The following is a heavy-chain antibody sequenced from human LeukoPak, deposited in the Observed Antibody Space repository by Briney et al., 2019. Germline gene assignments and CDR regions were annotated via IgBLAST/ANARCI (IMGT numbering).Heavy chain of an antibody. CDR1: GGSISSSSYY. J-gene: IGHJ4*02. Sequence: SETLSLTCTVSGGSISSSSYYWGWIRQPPGKGLEWIGSIYYSGSTYYNPSLKSRVTISVDTSKNQFSLKLSSVTAADTAVYYCARVLVRYAVFDYWGQGTLVTVSS. D-gene: IGHD1-1*01. V-gene: IGHV4-39*07. CDR3: ARVLVRYAVFDY. CDR2: IYYSGST.